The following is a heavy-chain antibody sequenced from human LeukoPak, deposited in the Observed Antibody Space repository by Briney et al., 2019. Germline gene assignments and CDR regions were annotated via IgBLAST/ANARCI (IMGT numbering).Heavy chain of an antibody. CDR1: GGSLSSGRYD. V-gene: IGHV4-61*02. CDR2: IYTSGST. D-gene: IGHD3-9*01. Sequence: PSETMSLTCTVSGGSLSSGRYDWSWIRQPAGKGLEWIGRIYTSGSTHYNPSLKNLVTKSVDTSKNQFSLKLSSVTAADTAVYYCARGSGGNYDILTGYYKGNDYWGQGTLVTVSS. CDR3: ARGSGGNYDILTGYYKGNDY. J-gene: IGHJ4*02.